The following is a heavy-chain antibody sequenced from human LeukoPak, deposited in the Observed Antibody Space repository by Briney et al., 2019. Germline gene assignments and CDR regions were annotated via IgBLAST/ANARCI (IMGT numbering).Heavy chain of an antibody. J-gene: IGHJ4*02. CDR2: IYYSGST. V-gene: IGHV4-30-4*01. Sequence: SQTLSLTCTVSGGSISSGGYYWRWIRQPPGKGLEWIGYIYYSGSTYYNPSLKSRVTISVDTSKNQFSLKLSSVTAADTAVYYCAIYQSGLFDYWGQGTLVTVSS. D-gene: IGHD2-2*02. CDR1: GGSISSGGYY. CDR3: AIYQSGLFDY.